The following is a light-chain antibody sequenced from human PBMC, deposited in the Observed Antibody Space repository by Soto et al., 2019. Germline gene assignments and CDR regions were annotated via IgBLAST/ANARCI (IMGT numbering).Light chain of an antibody. CDR3: QQYNRT. CDR1: QTISSW. CDR2: KAS. J-gene: IGKJ1*01. Sequence: DIQMTQSPSTLSGPVGDRVTITCRASQTISSWLAWYQQKPGKAPKLLIYKASTLKSGVPSRFSGSGSGTEFTLTISSLQPDDFATYYCQQYNRTFGQGTKVDIK. V-gene: IGKV1-5*03.